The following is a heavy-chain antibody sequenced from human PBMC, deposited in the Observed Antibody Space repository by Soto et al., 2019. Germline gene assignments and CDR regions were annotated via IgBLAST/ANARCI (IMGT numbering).Heavy chain of an antibody. Sequence: QVQLVESGGGVVQPGTSLRLSCAASGFPFYNYGMSWVRQAPGKGLEWVALISFDGATKLYADSVKGRFTISRDNSKNTLFLQINGLRVEDTAVYSGAKDSTSYYNTLPRAYFDSWGQGTPVSVSS. D-gene: IGHD3-22*01. CDR1: GFPFYNYG. CDR2: ISFDGATK. V-gene: IGHV3-30*18. CDR3: AKDSTSYYNTLPRAYFDS. J-gene: IGHJ4*02.